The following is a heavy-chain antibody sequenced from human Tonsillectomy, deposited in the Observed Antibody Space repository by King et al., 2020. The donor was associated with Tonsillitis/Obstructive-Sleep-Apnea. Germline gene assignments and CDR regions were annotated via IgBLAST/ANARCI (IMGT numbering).Heavy chain of an antibody. Sequence: EVQLVESGGVVVQPGGSLRLSCAASGFTFDDYTMHWVRQAPGKGLEWVSLISWDGGSTYYADSVKGRFTISRDNSKNFLYLQMNSLRTEDTALYYCAKARFLEWFPFDYWGQGTLVTVSS. V-gene: IGHV3-43*01. CDR2: ISWDGGST. CDR3: AKARFLEWFPFDY. D-gene: IGHD3-3*01. J-gene: IGHJ4*02. CDR1: GFTFDDYT.